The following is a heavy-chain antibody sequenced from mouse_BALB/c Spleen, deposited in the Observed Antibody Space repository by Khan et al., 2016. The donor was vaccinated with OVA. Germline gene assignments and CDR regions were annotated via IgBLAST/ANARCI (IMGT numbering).Heavy chain of an antibody. Sequence: VQLQESGAELAKPGASVKMSCKASGYTFTSYWMNWVKQRPGQGLEWIGYINPSTGYTEYNQKFKDKATLTADKSSSTAYMQLSSLTSEDSAVYYCVRSGYGSLAYWGQGTLVTVSA. CDR2: INPSTGYT. D-gene: IGHD1-1*01. CDR1: GYTFTSYW. CDR3: VRSGYGSLAY. V-gene: IGHV1-7*01. J-gene: IGHJ3*01.